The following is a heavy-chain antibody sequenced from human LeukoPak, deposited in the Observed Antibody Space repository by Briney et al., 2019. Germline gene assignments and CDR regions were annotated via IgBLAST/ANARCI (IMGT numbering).Heavy chain of an antibody. Sequence: GGSLRLSCAASGFTFSSYAMHWVRQAPGKGLEWVAVISYDGSNKHYADSVKGRFTISRDNSKNTPYLQMNSLRAEDTAVYYCARVKGSYYNYFDYWGQGTLVTVSS. J-gene: IGHJ4*02. CDR3: ARVKGSYYNYFDY. CDR2: ISYDGSNK. D-gene: IGHD3-10*01. V-gene: IGHV3-30*04. CDR1: GFTFSSYA.